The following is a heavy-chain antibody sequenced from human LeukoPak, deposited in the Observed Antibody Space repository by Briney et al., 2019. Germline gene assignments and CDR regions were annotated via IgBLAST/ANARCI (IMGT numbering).Heavy chain of an antibody. CDR1: GFSFDDYG. V-gene: IGHV3-20*04. J-gene: IGHJ4*02. Sequence: GGSLRLSCAASGFSFDDYGLTRVRQAPGKGLEWVSGINWNGDSTDYADSVKGRFTISRDNAKNSLYLQMNSLRAEDTALYYCARDLRVVITGSFDSWGQGTLVTVSS. CDR2: INWNGDST. D-gene: IGHD3-22*01. CDR3: ARDLRVVITGSFDS.